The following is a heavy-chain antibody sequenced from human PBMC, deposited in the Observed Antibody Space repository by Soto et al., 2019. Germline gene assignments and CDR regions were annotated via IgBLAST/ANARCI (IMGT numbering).Heavy chain of an antibody. Sequence: QVQLQESGPGLVKPSETLSLTCTVSGGSISSYYWSWIRQPPGKGLEWYGYIYYSGSTNYNPSLRSRFNISVDTSKNQFSLKLSSVTAADTAVYYCARDRPDYGDYEGGFFAYWGQGTLVTVSS. J-gene: IGHJ4*02. CDR3: ARDRPDYGDYEGGFFAY. V-gene: IGHV4-59*01. CDR2: IYYSGST. CDR1: GGSISSYY. D-gene: IGHD4-17*01.